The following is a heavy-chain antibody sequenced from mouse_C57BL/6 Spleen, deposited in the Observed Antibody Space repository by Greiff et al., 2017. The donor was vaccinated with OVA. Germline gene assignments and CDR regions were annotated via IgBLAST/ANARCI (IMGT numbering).Heavy chain of an antibody. CDR3: ARRWQGYFDV. CDR1: GYTFTSYW. Sequence: VQLQQPGAELVKPGASVKMSCKASGYTFTSYWITWVKQRPGQGLEWIGDIYPGSGSTNYNEKFKSKATLTVDTSSRTAYMQLCSLTSEDSAVYYCARRWQGYFDVWGTGTTVTVSS. CDR2: IYPGSGST. D-gene: IGHD1-1*02. J-gene: IGHJ1*03. V-gene: IGHV1-55*01.